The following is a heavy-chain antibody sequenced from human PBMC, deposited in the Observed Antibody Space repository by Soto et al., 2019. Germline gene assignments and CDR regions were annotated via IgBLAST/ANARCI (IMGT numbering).Heavy chain of an antibody. J-gene: IGHJ4*02. CDR1: GFTFSSYW. CDR3: ARGKEIAARFDY. D-gene: IGHD6-6*01. Sequence: SLRLSCAASGFTFSSYWISWVRQAPGKGLEWVANIKQDGSEKYYVDSVKGRFTISRDNAKNSLYLQMNSLRAEDTAVYYCARGKEIAARFDYWGQG. CDR2: IKQDGSEK. V-gene: IGHV3-7*03.